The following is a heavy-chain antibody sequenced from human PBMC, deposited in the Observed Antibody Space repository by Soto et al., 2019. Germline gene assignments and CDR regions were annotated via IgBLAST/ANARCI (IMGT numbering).Heavy chain of an antibody. Sequence: SETLSLTCAVYGGSFSGYYWSWIRQPPGKGLEWIGEINHSGSTNYNPSLKSRVTISVDTSKNQFSLKLSSVTAADTAVYYCARSVSPWGQGTLVTVSS. CDR3: ARSVSP. J-gene: IGHJ5*02. CDR1: GGSFSGYY. CDR2: INHSGST. V-gene: IGHV4-34*01.